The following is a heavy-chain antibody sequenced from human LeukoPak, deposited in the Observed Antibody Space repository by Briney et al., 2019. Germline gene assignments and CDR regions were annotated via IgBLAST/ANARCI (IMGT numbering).Heavy chain of an antibody. CDR2: IYHSGLT. J-gene: IGHJ2*01. Sequence: SETLSLTCTVSGGSISGYYWSWLRQSPGKGLEWIGYIYHSGLTDYNPSLRSRLTISVDTSRNQFSPKLTSATAADTAMYYCARDQRCSRSDGGCDQWYFDLWGRGTLVTVSS. V-gene: IGHV4-59*01. CDR1: GGSISGYY. D-gene: IGHD2-15*01. CDR3: ARDQRCSRSDGGCDQWYFDL.